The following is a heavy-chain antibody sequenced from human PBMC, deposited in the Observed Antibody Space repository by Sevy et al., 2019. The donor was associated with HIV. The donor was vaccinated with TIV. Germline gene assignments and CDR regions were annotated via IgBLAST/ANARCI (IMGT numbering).Heavy chain of an antibody. CDR1: GYTLTQLS. J-gene: IGHJ4*02. D-gene: IGHD3-22*01. V-gene: IGHV1-24*01. CDR2: FDPEGDKT. CDR3: ATTKDYYDNSGYPFDY. Sequence: ASVKVSCKVSGYTLTQLSMHWVRQAPGKGLEWMGTFDPEGDKTIYAQKFQGRVTMTEDKSTDTAYMELSSLRSEDTAMFYCATTKDYYDNSGYPFDYWGQGTLVTVSS.